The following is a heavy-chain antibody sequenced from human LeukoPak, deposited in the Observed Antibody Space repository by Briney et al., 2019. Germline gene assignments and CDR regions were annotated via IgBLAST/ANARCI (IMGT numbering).Heavy chain of an antibody. D-gene: IGHD5-18*01. CDR2: IRYDGSNK. Sequence: GGSLRLSCAAPGFTFSSYGMHWVRQAPGKGLEWVAFIRYDGSNKYYADSVKGRFTISRDNSKNTLYLQMNGLRAEDTAVYYCAKSMVSLYGMDVWGQGTTVTVSS. CDR3: AKSMVSLYGMDV. CDR1: GFTFSSYG. J-gene: IGHJ6*02. V-gene: IGHV3-30*02.